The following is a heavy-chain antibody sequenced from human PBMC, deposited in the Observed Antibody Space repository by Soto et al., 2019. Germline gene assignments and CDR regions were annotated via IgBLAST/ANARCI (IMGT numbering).Heavy chain of an antibody. V-gene: IGHV1-8*01. Sequence: ASVKVSCKASGYTFTNYDMNWVRQATGQGLEWMGWMNPNSGNTGYADKFQGRLTVTRNTSISTTYMELRSLRSEDTAVYYCAGPGARGWGRMDVWGQGTTVTVSS. CDR2: MNPNSGNT. CDR3: AGPGARGWGRMDV. CDR1: GYTFTNYD. D-gene: IGHD6-19*01. J-gene: IGHJ6*02.